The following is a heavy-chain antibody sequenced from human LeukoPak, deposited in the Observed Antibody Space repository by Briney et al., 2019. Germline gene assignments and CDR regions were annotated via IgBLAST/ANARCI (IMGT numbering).Heavy chain of an antibody. J-gene: IGHJ4*02. CDR3: ARATGDRDPDFFDY. V-gene: IGHV4-59*01. CDR1: GGSISSYY. D-gene: IGHD3-16*01. Sequence: PSETLSLTCTVSGGSISSYYWSWIRQPPGKGLEWIGYIYYSGSTNYNPSLKSRVTISVDTSKNQFSLKLSSVTAADTAVYYCARATGDRDPDFFDYWGQGTLVTVSS. CDR2: IYYSGST.